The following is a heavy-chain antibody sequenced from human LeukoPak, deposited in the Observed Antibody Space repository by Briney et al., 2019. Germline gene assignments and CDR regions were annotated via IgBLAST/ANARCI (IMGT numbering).Heavy chain of an antibody. CDR1: GYTFTGYH. V-gene: IGHV1-46*01. D-gene: IGHD5-18*01. CDR2: INPSGGST. CDR3: ARGPGYSYAIYYYGMDV. J-gene: IGHJ6*02. Sequence: GASVKVSCKASGYTFTGYHMHWVRQAPGQGLEWMGIINPSGGSTSYAQKFQGRVTMTRDTSTSTVYMELSSLRSEDTAVYYCARGPGYSYAIYYYGMDVWGQGTTVTASS.